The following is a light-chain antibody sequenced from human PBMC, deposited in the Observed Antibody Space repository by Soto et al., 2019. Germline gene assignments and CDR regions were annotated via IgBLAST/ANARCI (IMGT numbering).Light chain of an antibody. Sequence: DIQMTQSPSTLSASVGDRVTITCWASQSISSWLAWYQQKPGKAPKLLIYKASSLESGVPSRFSGSGSGTEFTLTISSLQPDDFATYYCQQYNSYPGYTFGQGTKLEIK. CDR2: KAS. CDR1: QSISSW. J-gene: IGKJ2*01. V-gene: IGKV1-5*03. CDR3: QQYNSYPGYT.